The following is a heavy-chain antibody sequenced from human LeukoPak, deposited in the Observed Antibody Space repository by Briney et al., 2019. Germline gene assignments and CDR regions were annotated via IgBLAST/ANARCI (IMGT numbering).Heavy chain of an antibody. J-gene: IGHJ4*02. V-gene: IGHV3-53*01. D-gene: IGHD3-10*01. CDR2: IYSGGST. CDR3: ARDGFFSNWFDY. Sequence: GGSLRLSCAASGFTVSSNYMSWVRQAPGKGLKWVSVIYSGGSTYYADSVKGRFTISRDNSKNTLYLQMNSRRAEDTAVYYCARDGFFSNWFDYWGQGTLVTVSS. CDR1: GFTVSSNY.